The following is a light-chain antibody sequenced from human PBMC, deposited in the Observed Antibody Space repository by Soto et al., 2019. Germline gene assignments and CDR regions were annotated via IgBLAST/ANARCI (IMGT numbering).Light chain of an antibody. Sequence: DIQMTQSPSTLSASEGDRVTITCRASQSINNWLAWYQQKPGKAPKLLISKASNLKSGVPSRFSGTGSGTEFTLTISSLQPDDFASYYCQQYDSYHFTFGGGTKVEI. CDR1: QSINNW. CDR2: KAS. V-gene: IGKV1-5*03. CDR3: QQYDSYHFT. J-gene: IGKJ4*01.